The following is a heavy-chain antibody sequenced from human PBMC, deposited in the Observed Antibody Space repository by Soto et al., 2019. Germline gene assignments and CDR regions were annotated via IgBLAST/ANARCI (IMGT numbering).Heavy chain of an antibody. J-gene: IGHJ6*02. V-gene: IGHV4-61*01. CDR1: GGSVSSGSYY. CDR3: ARDPSPYYDFWSGSQKYYYYGMDV. D-gene: IGHD3-3*01. Sequence: SETLSLTCTVSGGSVSSGSYYWSWIRQPPGKGLEWIGYIYYSGSTNYNPSLKSRVTISVDTSKNQFSLKLSSVTAADTAVYYCARDPSPYYDFWSGSQKYYYYGMDVWGQGTTVTVSS. CDR2: IYYSGST.